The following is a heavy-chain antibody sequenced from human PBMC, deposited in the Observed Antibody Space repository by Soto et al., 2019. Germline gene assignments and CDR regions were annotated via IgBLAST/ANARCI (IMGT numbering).Heavy chain of an antibody. Sequence: SETLSLTCTVSGGSISSYYWSWIRQPPGKGLEWIGYIYYSGSANYNPSLKSRVTISVDTSKNQFSLKLSSVTAADTAVYYCAGGWGLVFDYWGQGTLVTVSS. CDR2: IYYSGSA. D-gene: IGHD2-21*02. CDR3: AGGWGLVFDY. CDR1: GGSISSYY. J-gene: IGHJ4*02. V-gene: IGHV4-59*01.